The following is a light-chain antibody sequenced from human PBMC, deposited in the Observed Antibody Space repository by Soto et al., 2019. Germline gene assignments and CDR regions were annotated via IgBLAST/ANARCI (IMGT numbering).Light chain of an antibody. V-gene: IGLV7-43*01. CDR1: TGPVTSDYY. CDR3: LLYYGAAVV. Sequence: QTVVPQKPSLTVSPGGTVTLTGASSTGPVTSDYYPNWFQQKPGQAPRALIYSTTKKHSWTPARFSGSLLGGKAALTLSGVQPEDEADYYCLLYYGAAVVFGGGTKLTVL. CDR2: STT. J-gene: IGLJ2*01.